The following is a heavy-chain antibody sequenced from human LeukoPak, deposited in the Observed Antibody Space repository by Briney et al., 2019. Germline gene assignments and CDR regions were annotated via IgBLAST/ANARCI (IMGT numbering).Heavy chain of an antibody. CDR1: EYTLTELS. D-gene: IGHD5-24*01. CDR2: FDPEDGET. CDR3: ATRSPSRDGPYFDY. V-gene: IGHV1-24*01. J-gene: IGHJ4*02. Sequence: ASVKVSXKVSEYTLTELSMHWVRQAPGKGPEWMGGFDPEDGETIYAQRFQGRVTMTEDTSTDTAYMDLSSLRSEDTAVYYCATRSPSRDGPYFDYWGQGTLVTVSS.